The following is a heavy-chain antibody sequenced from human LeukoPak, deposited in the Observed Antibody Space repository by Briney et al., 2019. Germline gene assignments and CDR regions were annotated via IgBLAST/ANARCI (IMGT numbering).Heavy chain of an antibody. CDR2: ISSSGSTI. Sequence: GGSLRLSCAASGFTFSDYYMSWIRQAPGKGLEWVSYISSSGSTIYYADSVQGRFTISRDNSKNTFYLQINDLRAEDTAVYYCAKDFQHDGGQEWGQGTLVSVSS. D-gene: IGHD4-23*01. CDR1: GFTFSDYY. CDR3: AKDFQHDGGQE. J-gene: IGHJ4*02. V-gene: IGHV3-11*01.